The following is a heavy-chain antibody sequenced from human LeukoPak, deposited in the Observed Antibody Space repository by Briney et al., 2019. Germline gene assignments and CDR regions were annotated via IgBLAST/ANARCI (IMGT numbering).Heavy chain of an antibody. Sequence: GGSLRLSCAASGFTFSSYSMNWVRQAPGKGLEWDSSISSSSSYIYYADSVKGRFTISRDNAKNSLYLQMNSLRAEDTAVYYCAREIDPFGETPHWGQGTLVTVSS. V-gene: IGHV3-21*01. D-gene: IGHD3-10*01. CDR1: GFTFSSYS. CDR2: ISSSSSYI. J-gene: IGHJ4*02. CDR3: AREIDPFGETPH.